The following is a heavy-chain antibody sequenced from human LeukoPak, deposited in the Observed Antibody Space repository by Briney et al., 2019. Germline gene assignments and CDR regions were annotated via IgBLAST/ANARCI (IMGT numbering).Heavy chain of an antibody. CDR2: ISAYNGNT. CDR3: ATDVYLGGYYDSSGSPAFDY. D-gene: IGHD3-22*01. V-gene: IGHV1-18*01. Sequence: ASVKVSCKASGYTFTSYGISWVRQAPGQGLEWMGWISAYNGNTNYAQKLQGRVTMTTDTSTSTAYMELSSLRSEDTAVYYCATDVYLGGYYDSSGSPAFDYWGQGTLVTVSS. CDR1: GYTFTSYG. J-gene: IGHJ4*02.